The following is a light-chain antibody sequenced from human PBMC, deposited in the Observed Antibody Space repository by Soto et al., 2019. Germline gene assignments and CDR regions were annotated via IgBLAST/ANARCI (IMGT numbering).Light chain of an antibody. CDR3: QQSNNWPWT. V-gene: IGKV3-15*01. Sequence: VMTQSPASLSVSPGARATLSCRASESVSSNLAWYQQTPGQGPRLLIYGASTRATGIPARFSGSGSGTEFTLTINSLQSEDFAVYYCQQSNNWPWTFGQGTRWIS. J-gene: IGKJ1*01. CDR2: GAS. CDR1: ESVSSN.